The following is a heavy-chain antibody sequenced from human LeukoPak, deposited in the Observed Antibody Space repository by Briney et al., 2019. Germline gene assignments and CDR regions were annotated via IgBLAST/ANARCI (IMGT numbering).Heavy chain of an antibody. CDR2: IIQDGSEK. CDR1: GFTFSSFW. CDR3: TRDVGFRFDP. J-gene: IGHJ5*02. Sequence: GGSLRLSCAASGFTFSSFWMSWVRQAPGKGLEWVAKIIQDGSEKYYVDSVKGRFTISRDNAKNSLYLQMNSLRAEDTALYYCTRDVGFRFDPWGQGTLVTVSS. D-gene: IGHD2-15*01. V-gene: IGHV3-7*01.